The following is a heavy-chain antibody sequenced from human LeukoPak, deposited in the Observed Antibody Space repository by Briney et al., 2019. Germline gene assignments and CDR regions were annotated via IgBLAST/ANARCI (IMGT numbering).Heavy chain of an antibody. J-gene: IGHJ4*02. V-gene: IGHV3-30*03. Sequence: GGSLRLSCAASGFSFSHYSMNWVRQAPGRGLEWVALISYPRSYHYYIDSVKGRFTSSRDDSKNTFYLQMNSLRAEDTALYYCAREYSDSSGYYYGLDNWGQGTLVTVSS. CDR2: ISYPRSYH. D-gene: IGHD3-22*01. CDR3: AREYSDSSGYYYGLDN. CDR1: GFSFSHYS.